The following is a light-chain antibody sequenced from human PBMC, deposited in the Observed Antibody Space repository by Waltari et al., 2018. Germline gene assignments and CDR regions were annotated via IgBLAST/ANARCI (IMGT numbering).Light chain of an antibody. Sequence: DIVMTQSPDSLAASLGERATINCKSSQSVFYSPNNKNYLTWYQQKPGQPPKLLIYWASTRESGVPDRFSGSGSGTDFTLTISSLQAEDVALYFCQQYYGSPFTFGGGTKVEIK. J-gene: IGKJ4*01. CDR2: WAS. CDR1: QSVFYSPNNKNY. V-gene: IGKV4-1*01. CDR3: QQYYGSPFT.